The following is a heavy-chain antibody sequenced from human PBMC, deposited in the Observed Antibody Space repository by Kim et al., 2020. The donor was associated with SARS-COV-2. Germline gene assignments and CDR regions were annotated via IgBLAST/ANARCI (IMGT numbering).Heavy chain of an antibody. CDR3: ARWLLLEYGMDV. D-gene: IGHD2-15*01. Sequence: GGSLRLSCAASGFTFSSYGMHWVRQAPGKGLEWVAVISYDGSNKYYADSVKGRFTISRDNSKNTLYLQMNSLRAEDTAVYYCARWLLLEYGMDVWGQGTTVTVSS. CDR1: GFTFSSYG. CDR2: ISYDGSNK. V-gene: IGHV3-33*05. J-gene: IGHJ6*02.